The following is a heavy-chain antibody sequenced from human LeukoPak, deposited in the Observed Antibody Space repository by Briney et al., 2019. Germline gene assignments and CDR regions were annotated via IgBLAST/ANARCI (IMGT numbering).Heavy chain of an antibody. J-gene: IGHJ6*02. CDR2: IYYSGST. Sequence: SETLSLTCTVSGGSISSSSYYWGWVRQPPGKGLEWIGSIYYSGSTYYNPSLKSRVTISVDTSKNQFSLKLSSVTAADTAVYYCARLPYYYYGMDVWGQGTTVTVSS. CDR1: GGSISSSSYY. V-gene: IGHV4-39*01. CDR3: ARLPYYYYGMDV.